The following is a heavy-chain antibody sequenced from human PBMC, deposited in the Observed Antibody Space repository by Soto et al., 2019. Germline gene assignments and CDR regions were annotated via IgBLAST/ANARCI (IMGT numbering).Heavy chain of an antibody. CDR2: LDYEEGER. Sequence: ASVKVSCKVSGTSLSGLPMHWVRQAPGKGLEWMGSLDYEEGERSFAHRFQGRLTVTGDTSTDTAYMELSSLMSEDTAVYYCAAGVTTFDYWGQGTLVTVYS. D-gene: IGHD4-17*01. CDR1: GTSLSGLP. V-gene: IGHV1-24*01. J-gene: IGHJ4*02. CDR3: AAGVTTFDY.